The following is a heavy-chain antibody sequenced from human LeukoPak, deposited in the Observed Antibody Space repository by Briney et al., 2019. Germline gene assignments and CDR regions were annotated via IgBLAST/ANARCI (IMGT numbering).Heavy chain of an antibody. J-gene: IGHJ4*02. V-gene: IGHV3-11*01. CDR2: INSSGSTI. D-gene: IGHD2-15*01. CDR1: GFTFSDYY. Sequence: GGSLGLSCAASGFTFSDYYMSWIRQAPGKGLEGVSYINSSGSTIYYADSVKGRFTISRDNAKNSLYLQMNSLRAEDTAVYYCARDGLVVAGTFFDYWGQGTLVTVSS. CDR3: ARDGLVVAGTFFDY.